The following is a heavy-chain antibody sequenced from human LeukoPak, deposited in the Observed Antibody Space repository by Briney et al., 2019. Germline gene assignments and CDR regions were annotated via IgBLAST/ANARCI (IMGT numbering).Heavy chain of an antibody. CDR2: IKPDGREK. CDR1: GFTFTNYW. CDR3: TRDGSGWSRN. J-gene: IGHJ4*02. D-gene: IGHD6-19*01. V-gene: IGHV3-7*01. Sequence: GGSLRLSCAASGFTFTNYWMSWVRQAPGKGLDWVANIKPDGREKYFVDSVKGRFSISRDNGKNSLYLQMNSLRAEDTAVYYCTRDGSGWSRNWGQGTLVIVSS.